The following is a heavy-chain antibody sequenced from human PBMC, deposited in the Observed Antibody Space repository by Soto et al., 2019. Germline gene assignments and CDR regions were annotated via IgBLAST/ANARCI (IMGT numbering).Heavy chain of an antibody. Sequence: PSETLSLTCAVYGGSFSGYYWSWIRQPPGKGLEWIGEINHSGSTNYNPSLKSRVTILVDTSKNQFSLKLSSVTAADTAVYYCARGSIAARRMGYYYYGMDVWGQGTTVTVSS. CDR3: ARGSIAARRMGYYYYGMDV. CDR1: GGSFSGYY. CDR2: INHSGST. D-gene: IGHD6-6*01. J-gene: IGHJ6*02. V-gene: IGHV4-34*01.